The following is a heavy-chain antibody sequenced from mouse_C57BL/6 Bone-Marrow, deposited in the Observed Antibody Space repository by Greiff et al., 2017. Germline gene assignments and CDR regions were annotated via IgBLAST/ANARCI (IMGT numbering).Heavy chain of an antibody. V-gene: IGHV1-72*01. D-gene: IGHD2-3*01. CDR1: GYTFTSYW. Sequence: QVQLQQPGADLVKPGASVKLSCKASGYTFTSYWMHWVRQRPGRGLEWIGRIDPNSGGTKYNEKFKSKATLTVDKPSSTAYMQLSSLTSEDSAVYYCARSRWLLPYYFDYWGQGTTLTVSS. CDR2: IDPNSGGT. CDR3: ARSRWLLPYYFDY. J-gene: IGHJ2*01.